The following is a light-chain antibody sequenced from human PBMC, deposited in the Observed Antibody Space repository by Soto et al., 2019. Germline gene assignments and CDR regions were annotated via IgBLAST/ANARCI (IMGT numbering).Light chain of an antibody. CDR3: SSYTSSTTLGVL. CDR1: GSDAGGYNY. V-gene: IGLV2-14*01. Sequence: QSALTQPASVSGSPGQSITISCTGTGSDAGGYNYVSWYQQHPGKAPKLMIYEVSNRPSGVSNLFSGSKSGNTASLTISGLQAEDEAAYYCSSYTSSTTLGVLFGGGTKLTVL. J-gene: IGLJ2*01. CDR2: EVS.